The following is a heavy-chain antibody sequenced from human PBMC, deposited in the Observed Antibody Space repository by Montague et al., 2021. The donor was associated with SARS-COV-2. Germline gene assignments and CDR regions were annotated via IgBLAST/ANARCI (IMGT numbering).Heavy chain of an antibody. D-gene: IGHD6-19*01. J-gene: IGHJ1*01. CDR3: AKDDAGYSSGWLVLRVEYFQQ. Sequence: SLRLSCAASGFTLSSSDMHWVRQAPGKGLEWVAIISHDGSITDYADSVKGRFTISRDISTNTLFLQMNSLRVEDTAIYYCAKDDAGYSSGWLVLRVEYFQQWGQGTLVTVSS. V-gene: IGHV3-30*18. CDR1: GFTLSSSD. CDR2: ISHDGSIT.